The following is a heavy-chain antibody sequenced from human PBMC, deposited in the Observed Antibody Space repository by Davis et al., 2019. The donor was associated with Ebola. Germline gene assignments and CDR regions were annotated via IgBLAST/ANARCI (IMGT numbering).Heavy chain of an antibody. D-gene: IGHD3-3*01. CDR3: ARLTIFGVVPTYYYYGMDV. Sequence: PSETLSLTCTVSGGSISSGGYYWSWIRQHPGKGLEWIGYIYYSGSTYYNPSLKSRVTISVDTSKNQFSLKLSSVTAADTAVYNCARLTIFGVVPTYYYYGMDVWGQGTTVTVSS. J-gene: IGHJ6*02. CDR1: GGSISSGGYY. V-gene: IGHV4-31*03. CDR2: IYYSGST.